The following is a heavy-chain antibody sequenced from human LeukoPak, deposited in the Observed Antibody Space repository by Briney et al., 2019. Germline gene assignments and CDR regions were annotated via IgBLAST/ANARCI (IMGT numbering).Heavy chain of an antibody. V-gene: IGHV5-51*01. Sequence: GESLKISCKGSGYSFTSYWIGWVRQMPGKGLEWMGIIYPGDSDTRYSPSFQGQVTISADKSISTAYLQWSSLKASDTAMYYCARNFPSSGYGEVPSAFDIWGQGTMVTVSS. CDR2: IYPGDSDT. J-gene: IGHJ3*02. D-gene: IGHD5-12*01. CDR1: GYSFTSYW. CDR3: ARNFPSSGYGEVPSAFDI.